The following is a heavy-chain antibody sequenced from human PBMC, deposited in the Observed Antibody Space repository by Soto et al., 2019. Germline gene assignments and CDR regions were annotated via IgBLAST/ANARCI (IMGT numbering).Heavy chain of an antibody. CDR1: GYTFTTYY. Sequence: QVRLVQSGAEVRKPGASVKLSCKASGYTFTTYYIHWVRQAPGQGHEWMGIINPNGGATSYAQNFQDRVTMTGDTSTNTVYMEMSSLRSDDTAMYYCARALTEFDYWGPGTLVTVSS. V-gene: IGHV1-46*01. CDR3: ARALTEFDY. J-gene: IGHJ4*02. D-gene: IGHD7-27*01. CDR2: INPNGGAT.